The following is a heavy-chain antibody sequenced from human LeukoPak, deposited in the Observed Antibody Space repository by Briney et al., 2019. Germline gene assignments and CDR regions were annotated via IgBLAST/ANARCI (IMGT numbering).Heavy chain of an antibody. J-gene: IGHJ2*01. V-gene: IGHV4-59*01. D-gene: IGHD3-22*01. Sequence: PSETLSLTCTVSGGSISSYYWSWIRQPPGKGLEWIGYIYYSGSTNYNPSLKSRVTISVDTSKNQFSLKLSSVTAADTAAYYCARDYGSIVVRYFDLWGRGTLVTASS. CDR2: IYYSGST. CDR1: GGSISSYY. CDR3: ARDYGSIVVRYFDL.